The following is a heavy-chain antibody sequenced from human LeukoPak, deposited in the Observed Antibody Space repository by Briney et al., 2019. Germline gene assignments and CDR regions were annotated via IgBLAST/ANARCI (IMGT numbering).Heavy chain of an antibody. D-gene: IGHD4-23*01. V-gene: IGHV1-18*01. CDR2: ISAYNGNT. J-gene: IGHJ3*02. CDR3: ARRWPGDNAFDI. CDR1: GYTFTSYG. Sequence: ASVKVSCKASGYTFTSYGISWVRQAPGQGLEWMGWISAYNGNTNYAQKLQGRVTMTTDTSTSTAYMELRCLRSDDTAVYYCARRWPGDNAFDIWGQGAMVTVSS.